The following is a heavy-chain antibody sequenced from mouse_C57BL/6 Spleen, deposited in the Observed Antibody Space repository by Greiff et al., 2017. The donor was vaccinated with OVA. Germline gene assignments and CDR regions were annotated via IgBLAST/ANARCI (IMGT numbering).Heavy chain of an antibody. V-gene: IGHV1-55*01. J-gene: IGHJ4*01. D-gene: IGHD1-1*01. CDR1: GYTFTSYW. CDR3: ARRFDYGSSYSYYAMDY. Sequence: QVQLQQPGAELVKPGASLKMSCKASGYTFTSYWITWVKQRPGQGLEWIGDIYPGSGSTNYNEKFKSKATLTVDTSSSTAYMQLSSLTSEDSAVYYCARRFDYGSSYSYYAMDYWGQGTSVTVSS. CDR2: IYPGSGST.